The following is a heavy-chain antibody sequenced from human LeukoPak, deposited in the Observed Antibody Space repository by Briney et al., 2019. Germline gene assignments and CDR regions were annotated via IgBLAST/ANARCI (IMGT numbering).Heavy chain of an antibody. V-gene: IGHV3-30*18. J-gene: IGHJ4*02. CDR1: GFTFSAYG. D-gene: IGHD6-13*01. Sequence: GRSLRLSCAASGFTFSAYGMHWVRQAPGKGLEWMAFILFDGSNEYYADSVKGRFTISRDNSENMVYLQMNSLRAEDTALYYCAKDIIAATGPMPLDYWGQGTLVTVSS. CDR2: ILFDGSNE. CDR3: AKDIIAATGPMPLDY.